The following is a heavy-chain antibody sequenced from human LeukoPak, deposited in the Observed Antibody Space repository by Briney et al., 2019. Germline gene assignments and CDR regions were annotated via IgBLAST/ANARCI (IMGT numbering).Heavy chain of an antibody. Sequence: ASVKVSCKGSGYTFTGYYMHWVRQAPGQGLEWMGWINPNSGGTNYAQKFQGRVTMTRDTSISTAYMELSRLRSDDTAVYYCARALWGYYYMDVWGKGTTVTISS. CDR3: ARALWGYYYMDV. D-gene: IGHD7-27*01. J-gene: IGHJ6*03. V-gene: IGHV1-2*02. CDR2: INPNSGGT. CDR1: GYTFTGYY.